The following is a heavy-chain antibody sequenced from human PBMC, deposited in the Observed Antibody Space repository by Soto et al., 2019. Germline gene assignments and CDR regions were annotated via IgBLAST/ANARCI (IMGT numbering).Heavy chain of an antibody. CDR1: GFTFSSYW. Sequence: PGGSLRLSCAASGFTFSSYWMSWFRQAPGKGLEWVANIKQDGSEKYYVDSVKGRFTISRDNAKNSLYLQMNSLRAEDTAVYYCARGFGYNWNYGDYYYYGMDVWGQGTTVTVSS. V-gene: IGHV3-7*03. CDR2: IKQDGSEK. D-gene: IGHD1-7*01. J-gene: IGHJ6*02. CDR3: ARGFGYNWNYGDYYYYGMDV.